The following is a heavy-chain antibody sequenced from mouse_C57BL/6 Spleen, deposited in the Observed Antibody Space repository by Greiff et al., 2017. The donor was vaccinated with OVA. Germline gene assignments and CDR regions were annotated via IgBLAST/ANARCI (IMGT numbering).Heavy chain of an antibody. J-gene: IGHJ1*03. CDR2: IDPSDSYT. D-gene: IGHD1-1*01. Sequence: QVQLKQPGAELVKPGASVKLSCKASGYTFTSYWMQWVKQRPGQGLEWIGEIDPSDSYTNYNQKFKGKATLTVDTSSSTAYMQLSSLTSEDSAVYYCARYYVSPWYFDVWGTGTTVTVSS. CDR3: ARYYVSPWYFDV. CDR1: GYTFTSYW. V-gene: IGHV1-50*01.